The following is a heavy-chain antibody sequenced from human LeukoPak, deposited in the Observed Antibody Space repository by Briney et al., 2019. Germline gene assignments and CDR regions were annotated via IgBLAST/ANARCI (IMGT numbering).Heavy chain of an antibody. CDR2: IYSSGST. V-gene: IGHV4-59*01. J-gene: IGHJ5*02. D-gene: IGHD4-17*01. CDR1: GGSISGYY. CDR3: ARGHYDLAL. Sequence: SETLSLTCTVSGGSISGYYWSWIRQPPRKGLEWIGYIYSSGSTKYDPSLESRVTISLDTSKNQVSLNLSSVTAADTAIYFCARGHYDLALWGQGILVTVSS.